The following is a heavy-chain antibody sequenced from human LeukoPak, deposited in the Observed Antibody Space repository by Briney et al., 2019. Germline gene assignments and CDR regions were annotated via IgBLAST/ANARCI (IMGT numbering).Heavy chain of an antibody. Sequence: PGGSLRLSCAASGFTFSSYGMHWVRQAPGKGLEWVAVIWYDGSNKYYADSVKGRFTISRDNSKNTLYLQMNSLRAEDTAVYYCAKAERGAVGDYWGQGTLVTVSS. J-gene: IGHJ4*02. D-gene: IGHD1-26*01. V-gene: IGHV3-30*02. CDR1: GFTFSSYG. CDR2: IWYDGSNK. CDR3: AKAERGAVGDY.